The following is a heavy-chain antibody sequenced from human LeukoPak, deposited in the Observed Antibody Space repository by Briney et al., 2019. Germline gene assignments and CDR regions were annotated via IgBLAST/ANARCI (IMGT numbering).Heavy chain of an antibody. CDR2: IIPIFGTA. CDR1: GGTFSSYA. D-gene: IGHD1-26*01. V-gene: IGHV1-69*05. J-gene: IGHJ5*02. CDR3: ARGASYAHTSHNWFDP. Sequence: SVKVSCKASGGTFSSYAISWVRQAPGQGLEWMGRIIPIFGTANYAQKFQGRVTITTDESTSTAYMELSSLRSEDTAVYYCARGASYAHTSHNWFDPWGQGTLVTVSS.